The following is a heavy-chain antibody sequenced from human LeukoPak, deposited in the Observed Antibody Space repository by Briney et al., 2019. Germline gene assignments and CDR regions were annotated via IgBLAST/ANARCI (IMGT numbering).Heavy chain of an antibody. CDR2: VYYTGST. CDR3: ARGVRQQLGGENWFDP. CDR1: GGSISSSGYY. V-gene: IGHV4-39*01. Sequence: PSETLSLTCTVSGGSISSSGYYWGWIRQPPGKGLEWIGTVYYTGSTYYNPSLKSRVTISEDTSRNQFSLKLNSVTAADTAVYYRARGVRQQLGGENWFDPWGQGTLVTVSS. D-gene: IGHD6-13*01. J-gene: IGHJ5*02.